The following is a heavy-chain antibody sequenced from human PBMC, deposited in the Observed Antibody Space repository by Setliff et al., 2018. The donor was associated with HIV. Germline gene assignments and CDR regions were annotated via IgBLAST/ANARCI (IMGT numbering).Heavy chain of an antibody. J-gene: IGHJ1*01. CDR2: FDPQDGET. D-gene: IGHD3-22*01. CDR1: GYTLTEVS. CDR3: VRGVTRDISGYYRDEYFQH. Sequence: ASVKISCKVSGYTLTEVSMHWVRQAPKKGLEWMGYFDPQDGETVHAQKFQGRVTLTTDTSTNTAYMEMRTLRSDDTAVYFCVRGVTRDISGYYRDEYFQHWGQGTPVTVSS. V-gene: IGHV1-24*01.